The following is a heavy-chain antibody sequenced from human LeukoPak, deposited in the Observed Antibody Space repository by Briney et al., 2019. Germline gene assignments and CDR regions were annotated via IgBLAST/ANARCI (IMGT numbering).Heavy chain of an antibody. CDR3: RAYSNGSDH. J-gene: IGHJ5*02. D-gene: IGHD5-18*01. CDR1: GFIFSSYE. Sequence: GGSLRLSCAASGFIFSSYEMNWVRQAPGKGLEWVSYISSSDSAIYYADYVKGRFTVSRDNAKNSLYLQMNSLRAEDTAVYYCRAYSNGSDHWGQGTLVIVSS. CDR2: ISSSDSAI. V-gene: IGHV3-48*03.